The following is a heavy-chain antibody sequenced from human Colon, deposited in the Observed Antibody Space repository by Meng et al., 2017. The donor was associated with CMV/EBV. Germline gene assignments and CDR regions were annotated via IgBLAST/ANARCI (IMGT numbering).Heavy chain of an antibody. CDR3: GRDPHDFWSGKNWCDS. CDR1: GFTFNTYG. CDR2: IRYDGGKD. J-gene: IGHJ5*01. V-gene: IGHV3-30*02. Sequence: GESPKISCEASGFTFNTYGFHWVRQAPGKGLEWVTFIRYDGGKDYYAESVKGRFTISRDNSMNRLYLQMNSLRPEDTAVYYCGRDPHDFWSGKNWCDSWGQGTLVTVSS. D-gene: IGHD3-3*01.